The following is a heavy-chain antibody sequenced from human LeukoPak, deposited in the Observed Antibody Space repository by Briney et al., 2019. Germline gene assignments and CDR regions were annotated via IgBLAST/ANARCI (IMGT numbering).Heavy chain of an antibody. CDR3: ASERGYCSSTSCYSNWFDP. CDR2: INHSGST. CDR1: GGSFSGYY. V-gene: IGHV4-34*01. J-gene: IGHJ5*02. D-gene: IGHD2-2*01. Sequence: SETLSLTCAVYGGSFSGYYWSWIRQPPGKGLEWIGEINHSGSTNYNPSLKSRVTISVDTSKNQFSLKLSSVTAADTAVYYCASERGYCSSTSCYSNWFDPWGQGTLVTVSS.